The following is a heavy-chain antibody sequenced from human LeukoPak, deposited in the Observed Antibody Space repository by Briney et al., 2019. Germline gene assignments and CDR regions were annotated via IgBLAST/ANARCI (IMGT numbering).Heavy chain of an antibody. CDR3: ARAAYCSSTSCYTPTYFDY. V-gene: IGHV1-18*01. J-gene: IGHJ4*02. Sequence: ASVRVSCKASGYTFTSYGISWVRQAPGQGLEWMGWISAYNGNTNYAQKLQGRVTMTTDTSTSTAYMELRSLRSDDTAVYYCARAAYCSSTSCYTPTYFDYWGPGTLVTVSS. CDR2: ISAYNGNT. CDR1: GYTFTSYG. D-gene: IGHD2-2*02.